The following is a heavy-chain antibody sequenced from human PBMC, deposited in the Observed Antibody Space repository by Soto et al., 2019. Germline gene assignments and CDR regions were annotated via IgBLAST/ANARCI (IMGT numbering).Heavy chain of an antibody. D-gene: IGHD2-15*01. CDR1: CGSISSSSYY. V-gene: IGHV4-39*01. CDR3: ARHDYSYYFDY. CDR2: IYYSGST. J-gene: IGHJ4*02. Sequence: ASGTLSLTRTVSCGSISSSSYYWGWIRQPPGKGLEWIGSIYYSGSTYYNPSLKSRVTISVDTSKNQFSLKLSSVTAADTVVYYCARHDYSYYFDYWGQGTLVTVSS.